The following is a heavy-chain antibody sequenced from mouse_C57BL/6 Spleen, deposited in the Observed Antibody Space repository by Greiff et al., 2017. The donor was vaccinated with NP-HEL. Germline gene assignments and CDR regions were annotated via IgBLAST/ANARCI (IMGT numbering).Heavy chain of an antibody. CDR2: IYPGDGDT. Sequence: QVQLQHSGAELVKPGASVKISCKASGYAFSSYWMNWVKQRPGKGLEWIGQIYPGDGDTNYNGKFKGKATLTADKSSSTAYMQLSSLTSEDSAVYFCARGDYYGSSYDWYFDVWGTGTTVTVSS. CDR1: GYAFSSYW. J-gene: IGHJ1*03. CDR3: ARGDYYGSSYDWYFDV. V-gene: IGHV1-80*01. D-gene: IGHD1-1*01.